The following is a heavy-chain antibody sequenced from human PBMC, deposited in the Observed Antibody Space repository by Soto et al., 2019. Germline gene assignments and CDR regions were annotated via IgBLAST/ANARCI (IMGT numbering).Heavy chain of an antibody. D-gene: IGHD5-12*01. CDR3: AAGMATIRNY. CDR2: IYHSGST. J-gene: IGHJ4*02. Sequence: QLQLQESGPGLVKPSQTLSLTCAVSGGSISSGGYSWSWIRQPPGKGLEWIGYIYHSGSTYYNPSLKSRVTISVDRSKNQFSLKLSSVTAADTAVYYCAAGMATIRNYWGQGTLVTVSS. CDR1: GGSISSGGYS. V-gene: IGHV4-30-2*01.